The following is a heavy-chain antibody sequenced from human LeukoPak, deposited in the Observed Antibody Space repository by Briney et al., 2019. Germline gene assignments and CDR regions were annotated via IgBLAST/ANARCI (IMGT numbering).Heavy chain of an antibody. Sequence: GGSLRLACAASGFTFSSYGMHWVRQAPGKGLEWVAVISFDGSQKYYRDSVKGRFTISRDDSKNTVYLQVNSLRTEDTAVYYCGKQEIGTTWSVGYWGQGTLVTVSS. J-gene: IGHJ4*02. D-gene: IGHD1-14*01. V-gene: IGHV3-30*18. CDR1: GFTFSSYG. CDR3: GKQEIGTTWSVGY. CDR2: ISFDGSQK.